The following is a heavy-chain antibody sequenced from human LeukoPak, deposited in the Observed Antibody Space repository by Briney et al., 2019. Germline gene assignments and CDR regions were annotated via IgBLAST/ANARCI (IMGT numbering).Heavy chain of an antibody. CDR1: GFTFSIYG. Sequence: GRSLRLSCAASGFTFSIYGMHWVRQAPGKGLEWVAVIWYDGSNKYYADSVKGRFTISRDNSKNTLYLQMNSLRAEDTAVYYCARGFDSGYDFGYRGQGTLVTVSS. CDR2: IWYDGSNK. D-gene: IGHD5-12*01. CDR3: ARGFDSGYDFGY. V-gene: IGHV3-33*01. J-gene: IGHJ4*02.